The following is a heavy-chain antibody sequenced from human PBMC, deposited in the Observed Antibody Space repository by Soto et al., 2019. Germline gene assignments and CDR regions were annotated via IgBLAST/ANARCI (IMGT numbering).Heavy chain of an antibody. CDR1: GYTXTRYD. CDR3: ATVKFRVAAAGLYYYVMDV. J-gene: IGHJ6*02. D-gene: IGHD6-13*01. V-gene: IGHV1-8*01. CDR2: MNPNSGNT. Sequence: SXMVCVDASGYTXTRYDIDVVGQATGQGLEWMGWMNPNSGNTGYAQKFQVRVTMTRNTSISTAYIELIILGSEDTAVYYCATVKFRVAAAGLYYYVMDVWGQATTGTVSS.